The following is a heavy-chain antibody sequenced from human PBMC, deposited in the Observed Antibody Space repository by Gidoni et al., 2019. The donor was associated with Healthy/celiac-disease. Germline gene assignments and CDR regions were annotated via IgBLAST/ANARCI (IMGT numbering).Heavy chain of an antibody. J-gene: IGHJ4*02. CDR3: GLLPLLGVVIKGDY. Sequence: EVHLLDSGGVLVHPVGSLRLSCSASGFTFRSYAMSWVRQAPGKGLEWVSAISGSGGSTYYADSVKGRFTIYRDNSKNTLYLKMNSLRAEDTAVYYCGLLPLLGVVIKGDYWGQGTLVTVSS. V-gene: IGHV3-23*01. CDR2: ISGSGGST. D-gene: IGHD3-3*01. CDR1: GFTFRSYA.